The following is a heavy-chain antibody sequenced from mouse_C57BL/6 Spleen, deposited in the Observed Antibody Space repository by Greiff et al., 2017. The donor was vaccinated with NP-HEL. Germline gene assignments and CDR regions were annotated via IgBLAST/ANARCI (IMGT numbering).Heavy chain of an antibody. CDR2: IHPNSGST. CDR3: ARRYSNYDAMDY. D-gene: IGHD2-5*01. V-gene: IGHV1-64*01. CDR1: GYTFTSYW. J-gene: IGHJ4*01. Sequence: VQLQQSGAELVKPGASVKLSCKASGYTFTSYWMHWVKQRPGQGLEWIGMIHPNSGSTNYNEKFKSKATLTVDKSSSTAYMQLSSLTSEDSAVYYCARRYSNYDAMDYWGQGTSVTVSS.